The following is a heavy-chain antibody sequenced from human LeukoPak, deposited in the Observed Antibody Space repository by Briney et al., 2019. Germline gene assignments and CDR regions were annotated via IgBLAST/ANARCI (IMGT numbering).Heavy chain of an antibody. CDR2: IYTSGST. J-gene: IGHJ3*02. V-gene: IGHV4-4*07. Sequence: PSETLSLTCTVSGGSISSYYWSWIRQPAGKGLEWIGLIYTSGSTNYNPSLKSRVTMSVDTSKNQFSLKLSSVTAADTAVDYCARDRGWELLTAFDIWGQGTMVTVSS. CDR1: GGSISSYY. CDR3: ARDRGWELLTAFDI. D-gene: IGHD1-26*01.